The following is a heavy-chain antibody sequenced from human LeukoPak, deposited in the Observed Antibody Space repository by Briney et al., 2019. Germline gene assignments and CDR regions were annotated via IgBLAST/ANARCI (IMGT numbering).Heavy chain of an antibody. CDR3: ARSGDYYDSSGYYYVGSNFDY. J-gene: IGHJ4*02. CDR1: GYTFTSYG. CDR2: ISAYNGNT. V-gene: IGHV1-18*01. D-gene: IGHD3-22*01. Sequence: EASVTVSFKASGYTFTSYGISWVRQAPGQGLEWMGWISAYNGNTNYAQKLQGRVTMTTDTSTSTAYMELRSLRSDDTAVYYCARSGDYYDSSGYYYVGSNFDYWGQGTLVTVSS.